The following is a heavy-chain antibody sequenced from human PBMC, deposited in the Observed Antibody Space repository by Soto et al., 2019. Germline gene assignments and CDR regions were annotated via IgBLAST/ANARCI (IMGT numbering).Heavy chain of an antibody. CDR2: ISGSGGST. V-gene: IGHV3-23*01. J-gene: IGHJ2*01. Sequence: EVQLLESVGGLVQPGGSLRLSCAASGFTFSSYAMSWVRQAPGKGLEWVSAISGSGGSTYYADSVKGLFTISSDNSTNTLYLQMSSVRAEDTAVSYCAKDQSSSSGFNWYFDLWGRGTLVTVSS. D-gene: IGHD6-13*01. CDR1: GFTFSSYA. CDR3: AKDQSSSSGFNWYFDL.